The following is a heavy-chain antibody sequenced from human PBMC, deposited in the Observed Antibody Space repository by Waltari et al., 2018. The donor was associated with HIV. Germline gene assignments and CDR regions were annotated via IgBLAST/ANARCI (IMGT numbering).Heavy chain of an antibody. CDR1: GGSFSGYY. Sequence: QLQLQESGPGLVKPSETLSLTCAVYGGSFSGYYWSWIRQPPGKGLEWIGEINHSGSTNYNPSLKSRVTISVDTSKNQFSLKLSSVTAADTAVYYCARGQVGSGYGVTYYYGMDVWGQGTTVTVSS. CDR3: ARGQVGSGYGVTYYYGMDV. CDR2: INHSGST. V-gene: IGHV4-34*01. D-gene: IGHD5-12*01. J-gene: IGHJ6*02.